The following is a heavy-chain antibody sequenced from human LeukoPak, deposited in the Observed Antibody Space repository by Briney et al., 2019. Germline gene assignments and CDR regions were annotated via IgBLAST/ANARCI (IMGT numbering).Heavy chain of an antibody. D-gene: IGHD3-3*01. CDR1: GFTSSTYT. CDR2: ISAGSRHI. J-gene: IGHJ5*02. V-gene: IGHV3-21*01. Sequence: GGSLRLSCEASGFTSSTYTMNWVRQAPGKGLEWVSIISAGSRHIYYADSVKGRFTISRDDAKNSLYLQMNSLRAEDTAVYYCTRDGYQVPTIFGTFDPWGQGTLVTVSS. CDR3: TRDGYQVPTIFGTFDP.